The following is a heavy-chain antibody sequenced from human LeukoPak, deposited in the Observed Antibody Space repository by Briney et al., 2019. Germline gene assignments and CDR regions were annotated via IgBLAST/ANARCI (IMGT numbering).Heavy chain of an antibody. CDR2: ISSSSSYI. CDR1: GFTFSSYS. D-gene: IGHD5-18*01. V-gene: IGHV3-21*01. J-gene: IGHJ4*02. Sequence: GGSLRLSCAASGFTFSSYSMNWVRQASGKGLEWVSSISSSSSYIYYADSVKGRFTISRDNAKNSLYLQMNSLRAEDTAVYYCASEPRGYSYGYDYWGQGTLVTVSS. CDR3: ASEPRGYSYGYDY.